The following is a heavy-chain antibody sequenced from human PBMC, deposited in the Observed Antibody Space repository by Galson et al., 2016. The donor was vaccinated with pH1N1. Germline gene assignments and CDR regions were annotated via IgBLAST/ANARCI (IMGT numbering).Heavy chain of an antibody. J-gene: IGHJ6*03. V-gene: IGHV4-39*06. CDR2: LYDRGST. CDR1: GGSVTSSSYY. Sequence: SETLSLTCTVSGGSVTSSSYYWGWIRQPPGRGLEWIGSLYDRGSTYYNSALTSRVAISIDTSKNQFPLKVNSVTAADAAVYYCATMKAVSGPLYMDVWGKGTTVTVSS. CDR3: ATMKAVSGPLYMDV. D-gene: IGHD3-22*01.